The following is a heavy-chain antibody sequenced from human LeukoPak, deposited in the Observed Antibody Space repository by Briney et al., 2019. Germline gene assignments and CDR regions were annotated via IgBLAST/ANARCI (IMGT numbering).Heavy chain of an antibody. D-gene: IGHD3-10*01. CDR3: AKSNGYGLVDI. CDR1: IDSFSNYH. CDR2: VNDSGGT. V-gene: IGHV4-34*01. Sequence: SETLSLTCAVYIDSFSNYHWNWIRQTPAKGLEWIGEVNDSGGTNISPSLRSRVILSVDTSKNQFSLKLNSVTAADTAVYYCAKSNGYGLVDIWGQGTMVTVSS. J-gene: IGHJ3*02.